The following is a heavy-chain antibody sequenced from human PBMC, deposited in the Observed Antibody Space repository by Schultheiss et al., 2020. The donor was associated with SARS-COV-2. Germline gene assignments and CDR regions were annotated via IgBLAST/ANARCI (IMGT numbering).Heavy chain of an antibody. CDR3: ARGYCGGDCDYYYYYYMDV. CDR2: VLSSGTT. V-gene: IGHV4-4*07. CDR1: GGSISSYY. Sequence: SQTLSLTCTVSGGSISSYYWSWIRQPAGKGLEWIGRVLSSGTTKYNPSLKSRVTISVDTSKNQFSLKLSSVTAADTAVYYCARGYCGGDCDYYYYYYMDVWGKGTTVTGSS. D-gene: IGHD2-21*01. J-gene: IGHJ6*03.